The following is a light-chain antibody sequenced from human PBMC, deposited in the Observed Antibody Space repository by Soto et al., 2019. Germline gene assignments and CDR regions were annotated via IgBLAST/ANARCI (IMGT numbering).Light chain of an antibody. CDR2: AAS. Sequence: DIQMTQSPSSLSASVGDRVTITCRASQIINNYLNWYQQKPGKAPKLLIYAASSLQSGVPSRFSGSGSGTDFTLSISSLQPEDFATYYCQQSYSTGVTFGQGTRLEIK. V-gene: IGKV1-39*01. J-gene: IGKJ5*01. CDR3: QQSYSTGVT. CDR1: QIINNY.